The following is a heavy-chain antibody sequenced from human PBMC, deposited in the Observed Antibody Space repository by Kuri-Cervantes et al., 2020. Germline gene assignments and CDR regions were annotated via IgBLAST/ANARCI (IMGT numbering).Heavy chain of an antibody. J-gene: IGHJ5*02. CDR3: ARAGYSSGWPFNWFDP. Sequence: ASVKVSCKASGYTFTSYAMHWVRQAPGQRLEWMGWINAGNGNTKYSQKFQGRVTITRDTSASTAYMELSSLRSEDTAVYYCARAGYSSGWPFNWFDPWGQGTLVTVSS. V-gene: IGHV1-3*01. CDR2: INAGNGNT. D-gene: IGHD6-19*01. CDR1: GYTFTSYA.